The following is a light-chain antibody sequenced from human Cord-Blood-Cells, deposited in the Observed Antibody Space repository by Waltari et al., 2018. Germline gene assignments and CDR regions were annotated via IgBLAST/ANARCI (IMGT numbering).Light chain of an antibody. J-gene: IGLJ2*01. CDR2: DVS. CDR1: SSDVGGYNY. V-gene: IGLV2-14*01. CDR3: SSYTSSSTVV. Sequence: QSALTQPASVSGSPGQSITTSCPGTSSDVGGYNYVSWYQQHPGKAPKLMSYDVSNRPSGVSNRFSGSKSGNTASLTISGLQAEDEADYYCSSYTSSSTVVFGGGTKLTVL.